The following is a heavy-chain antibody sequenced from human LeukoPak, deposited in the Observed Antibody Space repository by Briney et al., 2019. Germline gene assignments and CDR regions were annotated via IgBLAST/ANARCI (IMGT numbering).Heavy chain of an antibody. CDR2: ISYDGSNK. V-gene: IGHV3-30*18. J-gene: IGHJ4*02. CDR1: GFTFSSYG. Sequence: GGSLRLSCAASGFTFSSYGMHWVRQAPGKGLEWVAVISYDGSNKYYADSVKGRFTISRDNSKNTLYLQMNSLRAEDTAVYYCAKDRYVESYSLVDYWGQGTLVTVSS. D-gene: IGHD1-26*01. CDR3: AKDRYVESYSLVDY.